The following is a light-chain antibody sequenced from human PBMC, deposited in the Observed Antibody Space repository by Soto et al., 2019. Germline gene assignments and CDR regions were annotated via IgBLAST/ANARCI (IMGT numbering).Light chain of an antibody. CDR3: QKFSDVPT. V-gene: IGKV1-27*01. J-gene: IGKJ4*01. CDR1: QAIYNY. CDR2: AAS. Sequence: DIQMTQSPSSLSASVGDRVTITCRASQAIYNYLAWYQQKPGKVPTLLISAASTLQSGVPSSFSGSGSGTDFTLTISGLQPEDVATYYCQKFSDVPTFGGGTKVEI.